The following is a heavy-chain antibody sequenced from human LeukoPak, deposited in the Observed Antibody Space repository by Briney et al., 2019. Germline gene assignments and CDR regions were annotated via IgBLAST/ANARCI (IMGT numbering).Heavy chain of an antibody. CDR3: AKDMGSSRSPEFDY. D-gene: IGHD2-2*01. J-gene: IGHJ4*02. CDR1: GFTFDDYA. CDR2: ISWNSGSI. V-gene: IGHV3-9*01. Sequence: GGSLRLSCAASGFTFDDYAMHWVRQAPGKGLEWVSGISWNSGSIGYADSVKGRFTISRDNAKNSLYLQMNSLRAEDTALYYCAKDMGSSRSPEFDYWGQGTLVTVSS.